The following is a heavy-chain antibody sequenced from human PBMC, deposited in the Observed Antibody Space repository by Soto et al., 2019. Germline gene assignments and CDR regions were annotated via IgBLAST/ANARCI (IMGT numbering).Heavy chain of an antibody. CDR3: ARDVYYGGDSDF. CDR1: GFTFSSYW. V-gene: IGHV3-7*01. CDR2: MKEDGSEK. D-gene: IGHD2-21*02. Sequence: WGSLRLSCAASGFTFSSYWMSWVRQAPGKGLEWVANMKEDGSEKYYLDSVKGRFTISRDNTRNSVYLQMTSLRAEDTAVYYCARDVYYGGDSDFWGQGVLVTVSS. J-gene: IGHJ4*02.